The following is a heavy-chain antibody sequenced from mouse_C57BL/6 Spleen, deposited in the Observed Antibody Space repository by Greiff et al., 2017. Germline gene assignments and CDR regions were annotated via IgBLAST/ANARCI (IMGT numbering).Heavy chain of an antibody. D-gene: IGHD2-5*01. CDR1: GFTFSSYA. CDR2: ISDGGSYT. J-gene: IGHJ2*01. CDR3: AREGSNYDFDY. V-gene: IGHV5-4*01. Sequence: VQLQQSGGGLVKPGGSLKLSCAASGFTFSSYAMSWVRQTPEKRLEWVATISDGGSYTYYPDNVKGRFTISRDNAKNNLYLQMSHLKSEDTAMYYCAREGSNYDFDYWGQGTTLTVSS.